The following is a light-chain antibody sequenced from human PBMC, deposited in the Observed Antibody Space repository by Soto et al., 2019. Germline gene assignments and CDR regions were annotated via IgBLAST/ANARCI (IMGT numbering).Light chain of an antibody. CDR1: QSVSSY. CDR3: QQRSNWPVT. J-gene: IGKJ1*01. V-gene: IGKV3-11*01. Sequence: EIVLTQSPATLSLSPGERATLSCRASQSVSSYLAWYQQKPGQAPNLLIYEASNRATGIPARFSGSGSGTDFTLTISSLEPEDFAVYYCQQRSNWPVTFGQGTKV. CDR2: EAS.